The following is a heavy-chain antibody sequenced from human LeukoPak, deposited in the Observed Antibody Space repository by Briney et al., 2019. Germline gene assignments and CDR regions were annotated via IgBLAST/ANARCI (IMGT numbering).Heavy chain of an antibody. CDR2: IHYSGSI. CDR1: GCSIRTDY. J-gene: IGHJ4*02. CDR3: ARLEGNYWYFDS. Sequence: SETLSLTCTASGCSIRTDYWNWIRQPPGKGLEWIGYIHYSGSINYNPSLRSRLTISLDTSNNQFYLKLSSLTAADTALYYCARLEGNYWYFDSWGQGTLVTVSS. D-gene: IGHD3-10*01. V-gene: IGHV4-59*01.